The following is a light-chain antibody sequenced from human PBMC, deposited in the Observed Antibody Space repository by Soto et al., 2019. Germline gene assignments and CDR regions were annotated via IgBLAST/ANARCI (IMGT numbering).Light chain of an antibody. CDR2: RAS. CDR1: QSISSN. V-gene: IGKV3-15*01. CDR3: QQYNNWPRAT. Sequence: EIVMTQSQATLSVSPGERATLSCRASQSISSNLAWYQQKLGQAPRLFIFRASSRATGIPARFSGSGSGTEFNMTISSLQSEDFAVYYCQQYNNWPRATFGGGTKV. J-gene: IGKJ4*01.